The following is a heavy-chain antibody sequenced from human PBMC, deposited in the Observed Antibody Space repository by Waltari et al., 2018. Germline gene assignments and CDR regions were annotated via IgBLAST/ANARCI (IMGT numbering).Heavy chain of an antibody. CDR1: GFTVSSNY. D-gene: IGHD4-4*01. Sequence: EVQLVESGGGLIQPGGSLRLSCAASGFTVSSNYMSWVRPAPGKGLEWVSVIYSGGSTYYADSVKGRFTISRDNSKNTLYLQMNSLRAEDTAVYYCASRINPTVTPRYYYYGMDVWGQGTTVTVSS. V-gene: IGHV3-53*01. CDR3: ASRINPTVTPRYYYYGMDV. CDR2: IYSGGST. J-gene: IGHJ6*02.